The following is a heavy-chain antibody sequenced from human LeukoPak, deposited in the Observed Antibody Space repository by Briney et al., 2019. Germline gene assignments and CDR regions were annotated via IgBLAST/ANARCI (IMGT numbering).Heavy chain of an antibody. CDR3: AKDRAVTGFDY. CDR1: GFTFSSYG. V-gene: IGHV3-30*18. D-gene: IGHD2-21*02. Sequence: PGGSLRLSCAASGFTFSSYGMHWVRQAPGKGLEWVAVISYDGSNKYYADSVKGRFTISRDNSKNTLYLQMNSLRAEDTAVYYCAKDRAVTGFDYWGQGTLVTVSS. J-gene: IGHJ4*02. CDR2: ISYDGSNK.